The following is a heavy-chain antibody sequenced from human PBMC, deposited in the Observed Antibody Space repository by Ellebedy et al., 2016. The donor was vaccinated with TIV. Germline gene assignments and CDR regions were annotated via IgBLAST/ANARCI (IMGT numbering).Heavy chain of an antibody. CDR3: ARVGYGGYSLIYHYGMDA. CDR2: ISGSSSAK. D-gene: IGHD4-23*01. Sequence: PGGSLRLSCAASGFPFSDYAMNWVRQAPGKGLEWVSHISGSSSAKDYADSVNGRFTISRDNAKNSLYLQMSSLRGEDTAVYYCARVGYGGYSLIYHYGMDAWGPGTTVTVSS. V-gene: IGHV3-48*01. CDR1: GFPFSDYA. J-gene: IGHJ6*02.